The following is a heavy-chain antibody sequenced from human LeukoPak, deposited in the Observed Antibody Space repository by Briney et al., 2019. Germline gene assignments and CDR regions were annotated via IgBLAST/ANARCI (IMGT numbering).Heavy chain of an antibody. V-gene: IGHV1-69*13. D-gene: IGHD3-22*01. J-gene: IGHJ6*03. Sequence: SVKVSCKASGGTFSSYAISWVRQAPGQGLEWMGGIIPIFGTANYAQKFQGRVTITADESTSTAYMELSSLRSEDTAVYYCARVDYYDSKYYYYYYYMDVWGKGTTVTISS. CDR2: IIPIFGTA. CDR1: GGTFSSYA. CDR3: ARVDYYDSKYYYYYYYMDV.